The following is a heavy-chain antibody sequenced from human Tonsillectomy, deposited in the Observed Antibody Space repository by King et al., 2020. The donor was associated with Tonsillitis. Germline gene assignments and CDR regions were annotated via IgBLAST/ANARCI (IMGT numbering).Heavy chain of an antibody. D-gene: IGHD2-21*02. CDR3: ALRLSY. Sequence: VQLVESGGGVVQPGRSLRLSCVASGFNFGDYEMHWVRQAPGKGLEWLAIISSDGSEKYYADSVKGRFTVSRNNSKKTLYLQMNTLRSEDTAVYYCALRLSYWGQGTLGTVSS. V-gene: IGHV3-30*03. J-gene: IGHJ4*02. CDR1: GFNFGDYE. CDR2: ISSDGSEK.